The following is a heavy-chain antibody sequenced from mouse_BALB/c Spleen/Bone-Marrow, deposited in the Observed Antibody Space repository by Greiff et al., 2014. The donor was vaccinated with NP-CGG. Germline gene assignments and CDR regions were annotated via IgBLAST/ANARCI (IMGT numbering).Heavy chain of an antibody. Sequence: EVQLVESGGGLVQPGGSLKLSCAPSGFTFSDYYMYWVRQTPEKRLEWVAYISNGGGSTYYPDTVKGRFTISRDNAKNTLYLQMSRLKSEDTAMYYCARHRYFDYWGQGTTLTVSS. CDR2: ISNGGGST. J-gene: IGHJ2*01. CDR1: GFTFSDYY. CDR3: ARHRYFDY. V-gene: IGHV5-12*01.